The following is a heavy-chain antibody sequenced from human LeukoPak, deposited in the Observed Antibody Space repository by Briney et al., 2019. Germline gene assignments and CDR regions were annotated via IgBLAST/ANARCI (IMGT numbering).Heavy chain of an antibody. D-gene: IGHD1-1*01. CDR2: VREAGTEK. Sequence: ETLSLTCAVYGGSFSGYYWSWIRQPPGKGLEWVANVREAGTEKHYADSVKGRFSISRDNAKNSVYLQMNSLRPEDTALYYCARWNFAFDVWGQGTMVTVSA. CDR3: ARWNFAFDV. CDR1: GGSFSGYY. J-gene: IGHJ3*01. V-gene: IGHV3-7*01.